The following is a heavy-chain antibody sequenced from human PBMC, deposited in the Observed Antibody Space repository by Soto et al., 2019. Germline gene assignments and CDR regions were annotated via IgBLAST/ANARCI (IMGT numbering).Heavy chain of an antibody. CDR1: GSGFAFRNYT. J-gene: IGHJ4*02. D-gene: IGHD2-21*02. Sequence: SLRLSCTASGSGFAFRNYTLNWVRHAPGKGLEWVAVISYDVTIKYYADSVKGRFTISRDDSKKTVFLQMNSLRGEDTAVYYCAQEGLRLPWTFDLRGQGALVAVSS. CDR3: AQEGLRLPWTFDL. CDR2: ISYDVTIK. V-gene: IGHV3-30*16.